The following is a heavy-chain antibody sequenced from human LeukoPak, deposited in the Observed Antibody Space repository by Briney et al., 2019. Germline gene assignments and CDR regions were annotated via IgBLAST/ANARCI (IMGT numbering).Heavy chain of an antibody. CDR2: LWYDGSNK. Sequence: PGGSLRLSCAASGFTFSTYGMHWVRQAPGKGLQWVAVLWYDGSNKQYADSVKGRFTISRDNSKNTLYLQMNSLRAEDTAVYYCARSRYCSSTSCYGFLDYWGQGTLVTVSS. CDR3: ARSRYCSSTSCYGFLDY. D-gene: IGHD2-2*01. J-gene: IGHJ4*02. V-gene: IGHV3-33*01. CDR1: GFTFSTYG.